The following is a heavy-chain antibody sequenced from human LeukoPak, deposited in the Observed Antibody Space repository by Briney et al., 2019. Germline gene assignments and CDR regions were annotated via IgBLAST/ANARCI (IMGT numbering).Heavy chain of an antibody. CDR1: GFTFSNAW. V-gene: IGHV3-15*01. CDR2: IKSKTDGGTT. Sequence: GGSLRLSCAASGFTFSNAWMSWVRQAPGKGLEWVGRIKSKTDGGTTDYAAPVKGRFTISRDDSKNTLYLQMNSLKTEDTALYYCITFSMIVVVITDWGQGTLVTVSS. J-gene: IGHJ4*02. D-gene: IGHD3-22*01. CDR3: ITFSMIVVVITD.